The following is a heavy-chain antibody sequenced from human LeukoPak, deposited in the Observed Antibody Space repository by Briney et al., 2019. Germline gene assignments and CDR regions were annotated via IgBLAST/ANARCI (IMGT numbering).Heavy chain of an antibody. CDR2: IKQDGGEK. J-gene: IGHJ4*02. D-gene: IGHD1-26*01. V-gene: IGHV3-7*01. CDR1: GFTFSSHW. CDR3: ARDKIVGASYFDF. Sequence: GGSLRLSCAGSGFTFSSHWMSWVRQAPGKGPEWVANIKQDGGEKYYVDSVKGRFTISRDNTKNSLYLQMNSLRAEDTAVYYCARDKIVGASYFDFWGQGILVTVSS.